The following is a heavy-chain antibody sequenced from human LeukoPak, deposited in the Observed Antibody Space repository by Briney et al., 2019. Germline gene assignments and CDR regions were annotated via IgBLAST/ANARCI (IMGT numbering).Heavy chain of an antibody. CDR3: ARVRSAAAGPLDY. V-gene: IGHV3-7*01. D-gene: IGHD6-13*01. CDR2: INHDATEK. J-gene: IGHJ4*02. Sequence: QPGGSLRLSCAASGFTFSSYGMSWVRQAPGKGLEWVANINHDATEKYYVDSVKGRVTISRHNAKKSLYLQMNRLRADDTAVYHCARVRSAAAGPLDYWGQGTLVTVSS. CDR1: GFTFSSYG.